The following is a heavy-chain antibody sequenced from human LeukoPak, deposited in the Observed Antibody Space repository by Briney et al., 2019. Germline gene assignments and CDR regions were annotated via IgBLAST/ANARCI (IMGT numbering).Heavy chain of an antibody. V-gene: IGHV1-24*01. D-gene: IGHD3-22*01. CDR2: FDPEDGET. J-gene: IGHJ4*02. CDR1: GYTLTELS. Sequence: GASVKVSCKVSGYTLTELSMHWVRQAPGKGLEWMGGFDPEDGETIYAQKFQGRVTMTEDTSTDTAYMELSSLRSEDTAVYYCATVGAYYYDSSRRFDYWGQGTLVTVSS. CDR3: ATVGAYYYDSSRRFDY.